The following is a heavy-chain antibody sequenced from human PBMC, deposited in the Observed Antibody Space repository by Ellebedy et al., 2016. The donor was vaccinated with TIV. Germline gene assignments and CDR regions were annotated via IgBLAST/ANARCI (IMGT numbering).Heavy chain of an antibody. CDR3: ARERGYSYGNRGYYFDY. Sequence: SVKVSXXASGGTFSSYAISWVRQAPGQGLEWMGRIIPILGIANYAQKFQGRVTMTRDTSTSTVYMELSSLRSEDTAVYYCARERGYSYGNRGYYFDYWGQGTLVTVSS. J-gene: IGHJ4*02. D-gene: IGHD5-18*01. V-gene: IGHV1-69*04. CDR1: GGTFSSYA. CDR2: IIPILGIA.